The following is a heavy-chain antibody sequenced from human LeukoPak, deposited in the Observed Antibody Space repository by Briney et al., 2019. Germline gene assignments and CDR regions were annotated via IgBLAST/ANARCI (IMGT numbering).Heavy chain of an antibody. V-gene: IGHV3-30*03. J-gene: IGHJ6*02. CDR1: GFTFSSYG. Sequence: GGSLRLSCAASGFTFSSYGMHWVRQAPGKGLEWEAFISYDGSNKYYADSVKGRFTISRDNSKNTVYLQMNSLRAEDTAVYYCASGSYDSLYGMDVWGQGTTVTVSS. CDR2: ISYDGSNK. D-gene: IGHD1-26*01. CDR3: ASGSYDSLYGMDV.